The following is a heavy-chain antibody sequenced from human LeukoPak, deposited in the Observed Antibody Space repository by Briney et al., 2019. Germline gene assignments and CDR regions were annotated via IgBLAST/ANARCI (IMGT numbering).Heavy chain of an antibody. J-gene: IGHJ4*02. V-gene: IGHV3-21*01. CDR2: ISSSSSHI. CDR1: GFTFDDYA. D-gene: IGHD2-21*02. CDR3: ARGDLVVTLEGPIDY. Sequence: PGGSLRLSCAASGFTFDDYAMHWVRQAPGKGLEWVSSISSSSSHIYYADSVTGRFTVSRDNAKNSLYLQRNSLRAEDTAVYYCARGDLVVTLEGPIDYWGQGTLVTVSS.